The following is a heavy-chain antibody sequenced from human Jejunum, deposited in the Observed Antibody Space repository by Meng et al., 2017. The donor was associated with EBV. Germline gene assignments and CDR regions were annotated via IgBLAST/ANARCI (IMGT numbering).Heavy chain of an antibody. V-gene: IGHV4-4*02. CDR2: INQVGST. D-gene: IGHD1-14*01. Sequence: QVQLPESGPGLVKPSGTLSLTYAGSTDFISSYEWWSWVRQPPGKGLEWLGEINQVGSTYYNPSLKSRVTISIDTSKRQFSLRLNSMTAADTAVYYCARASSERLLDYWGQGTLVTVSS. CDR1: TDFISSYEW. CDR3: ARASSERLLDY. J-gene: IGHJ4*02.